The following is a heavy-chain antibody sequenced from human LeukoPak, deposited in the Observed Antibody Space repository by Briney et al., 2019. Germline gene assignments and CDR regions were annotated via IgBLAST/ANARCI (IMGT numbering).Heavy chain of an antibody. CDR2: IIPILGIA. J-gene: IGHJ5*02. CDR3: AREGDTAMAKGWFDP. V-gene: IGHV1-69*04. D-gene: IGHD5-18*01. Sequence: GASVEVSCKASGGTFSSYAISWVRQAPGQGLEWMGRIIPILGIANYAQKCEGRVTITADKSTSTAYMELSSLRSEDTAVYYCAREGDTAMAKGWFDPWGQGTLVTVSS. CDR1: GGTFSSYA.